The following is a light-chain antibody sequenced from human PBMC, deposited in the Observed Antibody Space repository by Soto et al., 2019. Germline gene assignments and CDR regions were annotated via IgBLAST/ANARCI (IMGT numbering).Light chain of an antibody. CDR1: RTVNSQ. Sequence: EIVLTQSPASVSLSPGGRATLSCRASRTVNSQLAWYQQKPGQAPRLLIYDTFNRAAGIPARFSGSETGTDFTLTINNLEPEDSAVYYCQQLWDWPLTFGGGTKVEIK. CDR3: QQLWDWPLT. V-gene: IGKV3-11*01. CDR2: DTF. J-gene: IGKJ4*01.